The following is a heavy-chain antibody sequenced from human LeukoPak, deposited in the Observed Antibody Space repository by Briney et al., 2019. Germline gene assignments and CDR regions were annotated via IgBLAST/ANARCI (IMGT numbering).Heavy chain of an antibody. J-gene: IGHJ4*02. V-gene: IGHV3-72*01. Sequence: GGSLRLSCVASGFTFSDHAMDWVRQAPGKGLEWVGRIRNKANSYTTEYAASVQGRFTVSRDDSKNSLYLQMNRMKTEDTAVYYCTRLVGGNEWGQGTLVTVSS. CDR2: IRNKANSYTT. CDR1: GFTFSDHA. D-gene: IGHD1-26*01. CDR3: TRLVGGNE.